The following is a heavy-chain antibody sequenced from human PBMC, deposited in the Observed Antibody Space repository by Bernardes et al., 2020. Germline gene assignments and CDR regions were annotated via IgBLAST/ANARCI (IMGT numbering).Heavy chain of an antibody. D-gene: IGHD1-26*01. CDR3: ARGVVGATTSWYFDL. CDR1: GGSFSNYY. J-gene: IGHJ2*01. V-gene: IGHV4-34*01. Sequence: SETLSLTCAVYGGSFSNYYWNWIRQPPGKGLEWIGEINHSRSTNYNPSLKSRVTISVDTSKSQFSLKLSSVTAADTAVYHCARGVVGATTSWYFDLWGRGTLVTVSS. CDR2: INHSRST.